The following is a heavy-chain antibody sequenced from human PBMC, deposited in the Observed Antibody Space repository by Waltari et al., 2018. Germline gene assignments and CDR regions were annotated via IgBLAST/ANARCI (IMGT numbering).Heavy chain of an antibody. Sequence: EAQQVESGGDLVQPGWSLRLSCVVSGFPLSNYWMSWVRQAPGKGLEWVANINKDGTETYYVDSVRGRFTISKDDAKNSVYLQMNSLKVEDTAVYYCIRDYGSPYWGQGTLVTVSS. V-gene: IGHV3-7*03. J-gene: IGHJ4*02. CDR3: IRDYGSPY. D-gene: IGHD6-19*01. CDR1: GFPLSNYW. CDR2: INKDGTET.